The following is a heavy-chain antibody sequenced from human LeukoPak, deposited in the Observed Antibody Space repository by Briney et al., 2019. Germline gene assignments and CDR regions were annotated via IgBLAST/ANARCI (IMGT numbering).Heavy chain of an antibody. J-gene: IGHJ4*02. CDR2: INWNGDST. V-gene: IGHV3-20*04. D-gene: IGHD2-2*01. Sequence: GGSLRLSCAASRFTFDDYGMSWVRQAPGKGLEWVSGINWNGDSTGYGDSVKGRFTISRDNARNSLYLQMNSLRAGDTAFYYCAREQRYCGRTSCYSFFDYWGQGTLVTVSS. CDR1: RFTFDDYG. CDR3: AREQRYCGRTSCYSFFDY.